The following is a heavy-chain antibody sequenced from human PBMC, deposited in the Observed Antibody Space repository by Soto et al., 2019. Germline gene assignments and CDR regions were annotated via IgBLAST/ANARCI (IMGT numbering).Heavy chain of an antibody. CDR3: ARAASSAVSIFDF. CDR1: GYSFTGIG. J-gene: IGHJ4*02. V-gene: IGHV1-18*04. CDR2: ISGYNDNT. D-gene: IGHD4-17*01. Sequence: QVQLVQSGAEVKKPGASVKVSCKASGYSFTGIGISWVRQAPGQGLEWMGWISGYNDNTNYAQQRQGRVTMTKDTSPSTAYMELKSLRSDDTAAYYCARAASSAVSIFDFWGQGTLVTVSS.